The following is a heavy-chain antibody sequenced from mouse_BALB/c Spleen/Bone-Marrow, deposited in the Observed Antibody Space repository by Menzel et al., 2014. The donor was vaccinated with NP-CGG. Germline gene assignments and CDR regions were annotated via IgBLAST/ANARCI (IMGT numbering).Heavy chain of an antibody. J-gene: IGHJ3*01. CDR2: INTYSGNT. Sequence: QVQLKDSGPELVRPGVSVKISCKGSGYTFTDYAMHWVNQSHAKSLEWIGVINTYSGNTNYNQNFKGKATMTVDKSSSTAFMELARLTYEDSAIYYCAREGYASTAWFAYWGQGTLVTVSA. D-gene: IGHD1-1*01. CDR1: GYTFTDYA. CDR3: AREGYASTAWFAY. V-gene: IGHV1-67*01.